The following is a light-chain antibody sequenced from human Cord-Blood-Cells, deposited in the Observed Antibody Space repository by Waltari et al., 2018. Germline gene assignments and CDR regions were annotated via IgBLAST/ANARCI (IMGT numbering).Light chain of an antibody. Sequence: QSVLTQPASVSGSPGQSITISCPGTSSDVGGYNYASWYQQHPGKTPKLMIYAVSNRPSGVSNRFSGSKSRNTASLTISGLQAEDEADYYCSSYTSSSTHVVFGGGTKLTVL. V-gene: IGLV2-14*01. CDR2: AVS. CDR1: SSDVGGYNY. CDR3: SSYTSSSTHVV. J-gene: IGLJ2*01.